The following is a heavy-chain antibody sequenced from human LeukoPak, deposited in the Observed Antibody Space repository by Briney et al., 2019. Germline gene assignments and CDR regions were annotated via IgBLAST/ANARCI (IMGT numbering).Heavy chain of an antibody. Sequence: PGRSLRLSCAASGFTLSSYAMHWVPQAPGKGLGWVAVISYDGSNKYYADSVKGRFTISRDNSKNTLYLQMNSLRAEDTAVYYCAREHRTRSNFWSGYPLDYWGQGTLVTVSS. D-gene: IGHD3-3*01. CDR3: AREHRTRSNFWSGYPLDY. CDR1: GFTLSSYA. V-gene: IGHV3-30*01. J-gene: IGHJ4*02. CDR2: ISYDGSNK.